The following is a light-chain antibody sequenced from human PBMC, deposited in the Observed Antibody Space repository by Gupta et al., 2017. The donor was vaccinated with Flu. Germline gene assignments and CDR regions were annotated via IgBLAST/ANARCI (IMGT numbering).Light chain of an antibody. J-gene: IGKJ1*01. CDR1: QSVSNN. Sequence: ATLSVSPGERVTLSCTASQSVSNNVAWYQQKPGQAPRLLIYDASTRATGLPARFSGSGSGTEFTLTISSLQSEDSALYYCQQYNRWPPATFGQGTXVEIK. V-gene: IGKV3-15*01. CDR3: QQYNRWPPAT. CDR2: DAS.